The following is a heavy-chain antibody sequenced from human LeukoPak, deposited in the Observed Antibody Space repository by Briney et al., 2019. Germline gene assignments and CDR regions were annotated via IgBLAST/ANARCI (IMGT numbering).Heavy chain of an antibody. CDR3: AGGGGEGGGLEYYYMDV. J-gene: IGHJ6*03. Sequence: SETLSLTCTVSGGSISTYYWSWIRQPPGMGLEWIGYIYSSGSTKYNPSLKSRVTISVDTSKNQFSLKVQSVTAADTAVYYCAGGGGEGGGLEYYYMDVWGKGTTVTISS. V-gene: IGHV4-59*01. D-gene: IGHD3-16*01. CDR1: GGSISTYY. CDR2: IYSSGST.